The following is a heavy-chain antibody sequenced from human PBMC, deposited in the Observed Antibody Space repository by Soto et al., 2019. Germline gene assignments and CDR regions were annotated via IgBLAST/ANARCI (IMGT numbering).Heavy chain of an antibody. CDR2: IKSNAYGATT. J-gene: IGHJ5*02. Sequence: EVQLVESGGGLVKPGESLRLSCAASGFTFSNAWMNWVRQGPGKGLEWVGRIKSNAYGATTDYAAPVKGRFLISSDDSRDTLYQQMNSLKTEDTAVYYWTTTLGYCRTSCPWGQGSLVSVSS. D-gene: IGHD2-2*01. CDR3: TTTLGYCRTSCP. V-gene: IGHV3-15*01. CDR1: GFTFSNAW.